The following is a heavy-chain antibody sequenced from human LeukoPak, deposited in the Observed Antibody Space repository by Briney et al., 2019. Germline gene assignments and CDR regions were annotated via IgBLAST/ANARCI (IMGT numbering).Heavy chain of an antibody. J-gene: IGHJ5*02. CDR1: GFTFSSYS. CDR2: ISSSSSYI. CDR3: ASVRYCSSTSCLEGALDP. D-gene: IGHD2-2*01. V-gene: IGHV3-21*01. Sequence: GGSRRLSCAASGFTFSSYSMNWVRQAPGKGLEWVSSISSSSSYIYYAYSVKGRFTISRDNAKNSLYLQMNSLRAEDTAVYYCASVRYCSSTSCLEGALDPWGQGTLVTVSS.